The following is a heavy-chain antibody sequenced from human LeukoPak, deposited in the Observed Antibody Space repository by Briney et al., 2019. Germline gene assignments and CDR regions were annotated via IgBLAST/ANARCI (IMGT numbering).Heavy chain of an antibody. J-gene: IGHJ4*02. V-gene: IGHV3-15*01. Sequence: GGSLRLSCAASGFTFSNAWMSWVRQAPGKGLDWVGRIKSKTDGGTTDYAAPVKGRFTISRDDSKNTLYLQMTSLKTEDTAVYYCTTDTLGYCSSTSCPSVFDYWGQGTLVTVSS. CDR2: IKSKTDGGTT. CDR1: GFTFSNAW. CDR3: TTDTLGYCSSTSCPSVFDY. D-gene: IGHD2-2*01.